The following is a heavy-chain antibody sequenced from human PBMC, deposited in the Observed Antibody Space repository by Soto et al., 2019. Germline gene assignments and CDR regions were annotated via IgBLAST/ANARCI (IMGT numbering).Heavy chain of an antibody. Sequence: QVQLQESGPGLVKPSQTLSLTCTVSGGSISSGGYYWSWIRQHPGKGLEWIGYIYYRGSTYYNPSLKSRVTVSVDTSKNEFSLKLSSVTAADTAAYYCAREAPRVGGNGDWFDPWGQGTLVAVSA. CDR1: GGSISSGGYY. CDR3: AREAPRVGGNGDWFDP. CDR2: IYYRGST. V-gene: IGHV4-31*03. D-gene: IGHD1-1*01. J-gene: IGHJ5*02.